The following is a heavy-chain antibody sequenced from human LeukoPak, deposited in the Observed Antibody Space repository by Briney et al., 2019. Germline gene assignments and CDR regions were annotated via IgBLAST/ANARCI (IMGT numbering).Heavy chain of an antibody. D-gene: IGHD2-15*01. J-gene: IGHJ2*01. CDR3: ARHDAYCSGGSCYYWYFDL. CDR1: GYSISSGYY. V-gene: IGHV4-38-2*01. CDR2: IYHSGST. Sequence: SETLSLTCVVSGYSISSGYYWGWIRQPPGKGLEWIGSIYHSGSTYYNPSLKSRVTISVDTSKNQFSLKLSSVTAADTAVYYCARHDAYCSGGSCYYWYFDLWGRGTLVTVSS.